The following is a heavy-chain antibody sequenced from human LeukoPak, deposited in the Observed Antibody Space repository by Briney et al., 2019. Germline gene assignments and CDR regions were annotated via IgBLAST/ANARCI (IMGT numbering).Heavy chain of an antibody. CDR2: INHSGST. CDR1: GGSFSGYY. CDR3: ARENYSKGLDP. V-gene: IGHV4-34*01. J-gene: IGHJ5*02. D-gene: IGHD4-11*01. Sequence: SETLSLTCAVYGGSFSGYYWSWIRQPPGKGLEWIGEINHSGSTNYNPSLKSRVTISVDTSKNQFSLKLSSVTAADTAVYYCARENYSKGLDPWGQGTLVTASS.